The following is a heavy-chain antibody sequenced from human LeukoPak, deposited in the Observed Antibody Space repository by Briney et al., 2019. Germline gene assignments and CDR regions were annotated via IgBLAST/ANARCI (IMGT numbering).Heavy chain of an antibody. CDR3: ARGRPLDY. J-gene: IGHJ4*02. Sequence: GGSLRLSCGFSGFTFSSYWMSWVRQAPGKGLEWVANINQDGSENYYVDSVKGRFTISRDNAKNSLYLQMNSLRVGDTAVYYCARGRPLDYWGQGTLVTVSS. CDR1: GFTFSSYW. V-gene: IGHV3-7*01. CDR2: INQDGSEN.